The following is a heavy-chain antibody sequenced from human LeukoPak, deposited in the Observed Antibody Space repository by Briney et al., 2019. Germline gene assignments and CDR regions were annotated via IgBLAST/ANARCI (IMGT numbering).Heavy chain of an antibody. Sequence: GGSLRLSCAASGFTFSSYSMNWVRQAPGKGLEWVSYISSSSSTIYYADSVKGRFTISRDNAKNSLYLQMNSLRAEDTAVYYCARGYSSSAHDYWGQGTLVTVSS. CDR3: ARGYSSSAHDY. CDR1: GFTFSSYS. V-gene: IGHV3-48*01. J-gene: IGHJ4*02. D-gene: IGHD6-6*01. CDR2: ISSSSSTI.